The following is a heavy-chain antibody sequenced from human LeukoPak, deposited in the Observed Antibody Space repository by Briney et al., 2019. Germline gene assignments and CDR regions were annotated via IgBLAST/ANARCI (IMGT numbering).Heavy chain of an antibody. Sequence: PGGSLRLSCAASGFTFSNAWMSWVRQAPGKGLDWVSYISSSGRGIYYTDSVKGRFTISRDNAKNSVYLQMNSLRAEDTAVYYCARAFKVPSWYFDLWGRGTLVTVSS. CDR2: ISSSGRGI. V-gene: IGHV3-11*01. CDR3: ARAFKVPSWYFDL. J-gene: IGHJ2*01. CDR1: GFTFSNAW.